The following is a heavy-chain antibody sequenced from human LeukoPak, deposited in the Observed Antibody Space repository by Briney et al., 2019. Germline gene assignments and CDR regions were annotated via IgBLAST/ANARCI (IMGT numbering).Heavy chain of an antibody. Sequence: GGSLRLSCAASGFTFSTYGMHWVRQAPGKGLEWVALIRYDGSNEYYADSVKGRFTISRDNSKNTLYLQMNSLGAEDTAVYYCAKDRTLYSSGWSFDYWGQGTLVTVSS. J-gene: IGHJ4*02. CDR2: IRYDGSNE. CDR1: GFTFSTYG. CDR3: AKDRTLYSSGWSFDY. D-gene: IGHD6-19*01. V-gene: IGHV3-30*02.